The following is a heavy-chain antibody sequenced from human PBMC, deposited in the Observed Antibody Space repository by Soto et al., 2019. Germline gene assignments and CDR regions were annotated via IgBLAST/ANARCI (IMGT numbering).Heavy chain of an antibody. D-gene: IGHD1-26*01. V-gene: IGHV1-69*01. CDR1: GGTFSSYS. CDR3: ARDGGRHSGGIDY. Sequence: QVQLVQSGAEVKKPGSSVKVSCKASGGTFSSYSINWVRQAPGQGLEWMGEIIPIFGTANYAQKFQGRVTITADESTSKAYMELSSLRYEGTAVYYCARDGGRHSGGIDYWGQGTLVTVSS. J-gene: IGHJ4*02. CDR2: IIPIFGTA.